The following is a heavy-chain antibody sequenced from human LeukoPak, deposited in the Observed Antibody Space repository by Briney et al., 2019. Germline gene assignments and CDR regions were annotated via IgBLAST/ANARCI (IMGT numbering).Heavy chain of an antibody. CDR2: IYYSGST. Sequence: SETLSLTCTVTGGSISNFYWSWIRQPPGKGLEWIGYIYYSGSTNYNPSLKSRVTISVDTSKNQFSLKLSSVTAADTAVYYCASIDQVETTMGGYYFDYWGQGTLVTVSS. CDR1: GGSISNFY. CDR3: ASIDQVETTMGGYYFDY. V-gene: IGHV4-59*01. D-gene: IGHD5-18*01. J-gene: IGHJ4*02.